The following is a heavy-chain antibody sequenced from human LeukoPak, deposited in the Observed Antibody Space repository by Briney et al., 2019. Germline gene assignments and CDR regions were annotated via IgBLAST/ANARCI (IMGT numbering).Heavy chain of an antibody. CDR3: AREEDCSGGSCYEPSLGY. CDR2: INSDGSST. CDR1: GFTFSSYW. V-gene: IGHV3-74*01. D-gene: IGHD2-15*01. J-gene: IGHJ4*02. Sequence: QSGGSLRLSCAASGFTFSSYWMHWVRQAPGKGLVWVSRINSDGSSTSYADSVKGRFIISRDNAKNTLYLQMNSLRAEDTAVYYCAREEDCSGGSCYEPSLGYWGQGTLVTVSS.